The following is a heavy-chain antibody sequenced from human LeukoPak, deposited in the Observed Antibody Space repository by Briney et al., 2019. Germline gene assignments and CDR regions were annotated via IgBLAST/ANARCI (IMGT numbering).Heavy chain of an antibody. J-gene: IGHJ3*02. Sequence: SETLSLTCTVSGGSISSYYWSWIRQPPGKGLEWIGYIYYSGSTNYNPSLKSRVTISVDTSKNQFSLKLSSVAAADTAVYYCAGTTGGIPDAFDIWGQGTMVTVSS. CDR1: GGSISSYY. CDR3: AGTTGGIPDAFDI. V-gene: IGHV4-59*01. CDR2: IYYSGST. D-gene: IGHD4-23*01.